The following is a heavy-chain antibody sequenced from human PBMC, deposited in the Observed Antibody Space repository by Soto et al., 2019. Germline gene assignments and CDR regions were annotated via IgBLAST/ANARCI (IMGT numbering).Heavy chain of an antibody. D-gene: IGHD3-22*01. J-gene: IGHJ6*02. CDR3: VLDSSGYYYKYYGMDV. V-gene: IGHV1-69*02. CDR1: GGTFSSYT. Sequence: SVKVSCKASGGTFSSYTISWVRQAPGQGLEWMGRIIPILGIANYARKFQGRVTITADKSTSTAYMELSSLRSEDTAVYYCVLDSSGYYYKYYGMDVWGQGTTVTVSS. CDR2: IIPILGIA.